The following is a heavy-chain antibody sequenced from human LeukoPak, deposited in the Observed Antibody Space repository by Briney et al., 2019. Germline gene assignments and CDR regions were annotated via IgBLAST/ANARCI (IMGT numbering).Heavy chain of an antibody. CDR2: INPYNHDT. J-gene: IGHJ4*02. CDR3: ARYHNTALVY. Sequence: ASVQVSCKASGYTFTDYFIHWVRQAPGQGLEWMGWINPYNHDTNFAQKFQGRVTLTRDTSTNTAYMELSSLSPGDTAVYYCARYHNTALVYWGQGTLVTVSS. D-gene: IGHD3-10*01. CDR1: GYTFTDYF. V-gene: IGHV1-2*02.